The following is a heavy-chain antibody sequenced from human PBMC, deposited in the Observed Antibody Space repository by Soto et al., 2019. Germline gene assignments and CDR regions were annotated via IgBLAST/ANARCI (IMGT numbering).Heavy chain of an antibody. D-gene: IGHD2-15*01. V-gene: IGHV4-30-2*01. Sequence: PSETLSLTCAVSGGSISSGAYSWICIRQPPGKGLEWLVYIYHSGSTYYNPSLKSRVTISVDRSKNQFSLKLSSVTAADTAVYYCARGRVYCSGRRCLINWFDPWGQGTLVTVSS. CDR3: ARGRVYCSGRRCLINWFDP. CDR2: IYHSGST. CDR1: GGSISSGAYS. J-gene: IGHJ5*02.